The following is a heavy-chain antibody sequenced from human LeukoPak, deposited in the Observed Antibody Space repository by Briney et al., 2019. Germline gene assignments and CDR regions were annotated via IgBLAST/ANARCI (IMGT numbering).Heavy chain of an antibody. CDR3: ARGWDSSGYRQYYFDY. J-gene: IGHJ4*02. V-gene: IGHV3-30-3*01. CDR2: ISYDGSNK. Sequence: GRSLRLSCAASGFTFSSYAMHWVRQAPGKGLEWVAVISYDGSNKYYADSVKGRFTISRDNSKNTLYLQMNSLRAEDTAVYYCARGWDSSGYRQYYFDYWGQGTLVTVSS. CDR1: GFTFSSYA. D-gene: IGHD3-22*01.